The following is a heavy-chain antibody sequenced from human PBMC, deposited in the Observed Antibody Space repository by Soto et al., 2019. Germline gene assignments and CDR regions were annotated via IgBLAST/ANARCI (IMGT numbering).Heavy chain of an antibody. J-gene: IGHJ4*02. Sequence: QLQLQESGPGLVKPSETLSLTCTVSGGSISSSSYYWGWIRQPPGKGLEWIGSIYYSGSTYYNPSLQSRIAISIDTYKNQCSLQLSSVPAADTAMYYYARRSGFGECLVWDEGTLVTVSS. CDR1: GGSISSSSYY. V-gene: IGHV4-39*01. D-gene: IGHD3-10*01. CDR2: IYYSGST. CDR3: ARRSGFGECLV.